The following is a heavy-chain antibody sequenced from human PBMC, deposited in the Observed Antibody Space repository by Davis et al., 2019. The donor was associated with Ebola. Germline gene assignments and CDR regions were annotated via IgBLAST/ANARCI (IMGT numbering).Heavy chain of an antibody. V-gene: IGHV1-69*13. J-gene: IGHJ4*02. CDR1: GGSFSSHP. CDR3: ARDVDGGNYYFDY. D-gene: IGHD3-16*01. Sequence: SAKVSCKTSGGSFSSHPISWVRQAPRQGLEWMGGIIPIFDTPHYAQKFQGRITITADASTSTAYMELSSLRSEDTATYCCARDVDGGNYYFDYWGPGTPVTVSS. CDR2: IIPIFDTP.